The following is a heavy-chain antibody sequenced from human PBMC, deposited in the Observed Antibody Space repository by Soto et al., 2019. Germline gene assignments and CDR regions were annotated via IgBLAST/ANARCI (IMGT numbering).Heavy chain of an antibody. J-gene: IGHJ4*02. CDR3: ARGGHVVVVAAALDY. Sequence: QVQLMQSGAEVKKPGASVKVSCKASGDTFTEYYIHWVRQAPGQGLEWMGTVNPSGGHTTYAQHFVGRETMTRERATSPHYMDLTSRTSQDTAVYYCARGGHVVVVAAALDYWGQGTIVTVSS. D-gene: IGHD2-21*02. CDR2: VNPSGGHT. CDR1: GDTFTEYY. V-gene: IGHV1-46*01.